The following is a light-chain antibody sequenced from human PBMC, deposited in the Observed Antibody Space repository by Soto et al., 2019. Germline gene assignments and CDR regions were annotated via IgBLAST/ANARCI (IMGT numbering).Light chain of an antibody. Sequence: EMVLTQSPGTVSLSPGERATLCCRASQSVSNNYLAWYQQKPGQAPRLLIYGASNRATGIPDRFSGSGSGTDFTLTISRLEPEDFAVYYCQQYGSSGTFGQGTKVDIK. CDR3: QQYGSSGT. CDR2: GAS. CDR1: QSVSNNY. J-gene: IGKJ1*01. V-gene: IGKV3-20*01.